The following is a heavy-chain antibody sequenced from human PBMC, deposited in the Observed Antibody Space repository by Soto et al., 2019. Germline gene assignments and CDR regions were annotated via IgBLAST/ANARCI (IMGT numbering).Heavy chain of an antibody. V-gene: IGHV1-69*08. J-gene: IGHJ5*02. CDR1: GGTFSSYT. CDR2: IIPILGIA. D-gene: IGHD6-13*01. Sequence: QVQLVQSGAEVKKPGSSVKVSCKASGGTFSSYTISWVRQAPGQGLEWMGRIIPILGIANYAQKFQGRVTITADKSTSTAYMELSSLRSEDTAVYYCAREGAAAGRKWFDPWGQGTLVTVSS. CDR3: AREGAAAGRKWFDP.